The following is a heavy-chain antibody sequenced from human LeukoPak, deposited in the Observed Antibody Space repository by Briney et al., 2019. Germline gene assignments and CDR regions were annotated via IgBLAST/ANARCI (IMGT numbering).Heavy chain of an antibody. CDR2: VDYSRST. CDR1: GGSISTYY. V-gene: IGHV4-59*01. CDR3: ARVGQGCFDL. J-gene: IGHJ2*01. Sequence: SETLSLTCTVSGGSISTYYWSWIRQPPGKGLEWIGYVDYSRSTNYNPSLKSRVTISVDTSKNQFSLKLSSVTAADTAVYYCARVGQGCFDLWGRGTLVTASS.